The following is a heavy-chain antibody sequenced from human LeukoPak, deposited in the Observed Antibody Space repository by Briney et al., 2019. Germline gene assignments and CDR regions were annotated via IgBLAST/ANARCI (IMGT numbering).Heavy chain of an antibody. CDR2: TYYRSKWNN. V-gene: IGHV6-1*01. CDR3: ARASLQSVYLDC. Sequence: SQTLSLTCAISXXXVSTXGIXXXWXXXXXXXGLEXLGRTYYRSKWNNDYAVSVKSRITITPDTSKNQFSLQLNSVTPEDTAVYYCARASLQSVYLDCWGQGTLVTVSS. CDR1: XXXVSTXGIX. J-gene: IGHJ4*02.